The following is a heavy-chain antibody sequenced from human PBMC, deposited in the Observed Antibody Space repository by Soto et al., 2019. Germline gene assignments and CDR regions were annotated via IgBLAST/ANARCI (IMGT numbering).Heavy chain of an antibody. D-gene: IGHD2-15*01. CDR2: IYYSGST. V-gene: IGHV4-31*03. Sequence: SETLSLTCTVSGGSISSGGYYWSWIRQHPGKGLEWIGYIYYSGSTYYNPSLKSRVTISVDTSKNQFSLKLSSVTAADTAVYYCARGSKGGLGRPLDYWGQGTLVTVSS. CDR3: ARGSKGGLGRPLDY. J-gene: IGHJ4*02. CDR1: GGSISSGGYY.